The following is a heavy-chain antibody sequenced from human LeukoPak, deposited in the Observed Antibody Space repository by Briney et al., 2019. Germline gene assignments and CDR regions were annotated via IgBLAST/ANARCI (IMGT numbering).Heavy chain of an antibody. V-gene: IGHV3-48*04. Sequence: GGSLRLSCAASGFTFSSYSMNWVRQAPGKGLEWVSYISSSSSTIYYADSVKGRFTISRDNAKNSLYLQMNSLRAEDTAVYYCARAGRYGGNSESVDYWGQGTLVTVSS. CDR3: ARAGRYGGNSESVDY. D-gene: IGHD4-23*01. CDR2: ISSSSSTI. CDR1: GFTFSSYS. J-gene: IGHJ4*02.